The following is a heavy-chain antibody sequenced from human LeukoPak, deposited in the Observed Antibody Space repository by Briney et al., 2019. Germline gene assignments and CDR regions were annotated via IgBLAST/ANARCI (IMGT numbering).Heavy chain of an antibody. D-gene: IGHD3-3*01. Sequence: ASVKVSCKASGYTFTSYGISWVRQAPGQGLEWMGWISAYNGNTNYAQKLQGRVTMTTDTSTSTAYMELRSLRSDDTAVYYCARDGRVEWLPEAGAFDSWGQGTMVTVSS. CDR3: ARDGRVEWLPEAGAFDS. V-gene: IGHV1-18*01. CDR2: ISAYNGNT. J-gene: IGHJ3*02. CDR1: GYTFTSYG.